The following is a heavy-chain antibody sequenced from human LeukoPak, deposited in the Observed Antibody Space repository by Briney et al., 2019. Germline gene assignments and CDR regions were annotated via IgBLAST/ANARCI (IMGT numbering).Heavy chain of an antibody. CDR3: ARGEYQLPPYYYYYYYMDV. CDR1: GFTFSSYA. V-gene: IGHV3-48*01. CDR2: ISGTGSTI. J-gene: IGHJ6*03. Sequence: PGGSLRLSCAASGFTFSSYAMSWVRQAPGRGLEWVSYISGTGSTIYYADSLKGRFTISRDNAENSLFLQMNSLRAEDTAVYYCARGEYQLPPYYYYYYYMDVWGKGTTVTVSS. D-gene: IGHD2-2*01.